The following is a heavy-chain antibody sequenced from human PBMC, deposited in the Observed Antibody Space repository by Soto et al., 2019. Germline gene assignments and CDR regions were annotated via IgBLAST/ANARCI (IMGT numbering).Heavy chain of an antibody. Sequence: SETRSLTCAVSGGAVSSGGYSWSWIRQPPGKGLEWIGYIYHSGSTYYNPSLKSRVTISVDRSKNQFSLKLSSVTAADTAVYYSARTPDTWGQGTMVT. CDR1: GGAVSSGGYS. CDR2: IYHSGST. J-gene: IGHJ3*02. V-gene: IGHV4-30-2*01. CDR3: ARTPDT.